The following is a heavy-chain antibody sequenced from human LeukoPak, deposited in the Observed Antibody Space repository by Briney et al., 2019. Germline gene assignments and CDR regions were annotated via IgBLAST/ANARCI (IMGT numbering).Heavy chain of an antibody. CDR2: MSSSGSTF. CDR1: GFTFSGHS. J-gene: IGHJ4*02. CDR3: TRGTGYSGYTFDY. Sequence: GGSLRLSCAVSGFTFSGHSMNWVRQAPGKGPEWVAYMSSSGSTFSYADSVRGRFTISRDDAKNSLLLQMTNLRGEDTVVYYCTRGTGYSGYTFDYWGQGTLVTVSS. D-gene: IGHD5-12*01. V-gene: IGHV3-48*04.